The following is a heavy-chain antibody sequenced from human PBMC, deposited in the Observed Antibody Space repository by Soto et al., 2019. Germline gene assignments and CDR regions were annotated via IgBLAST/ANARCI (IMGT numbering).Heavy chain of an antibody. D-gene: IGHD3-3*01. CDR1: GGSISSSSYS. Sequence: PSETLSLTCTVSGGSISSSSYSWGWVRQRPGEGLEWIGSIYNSGSTYSNPSLRGRVTISVDTSKIQFSLKLSSVTAADTAVYYCARGPSADKIDFWGPGTLVTVSS. V-gene: IGHV4-39*07. CDR2: IYNSGST. CDR3: ARGPSADKIDF. J-gene: IGHJ4*02.